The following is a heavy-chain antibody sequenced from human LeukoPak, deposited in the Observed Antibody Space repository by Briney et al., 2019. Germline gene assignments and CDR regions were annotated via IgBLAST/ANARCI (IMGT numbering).Heavy chain of an antibody. CDR2: ISATGGST. Sequence: GGSLRLSCAASGFTFSTFAMTWVRQAPGKGLEWVSGISATGGSTYYADSVKGRFTISRDNSKNTLYLQMNSLRADDTAVYYCAKGQWLTPVDYWGQGTLVTVSS. V-gene: IGHV3-23*01. J-gene: IGHJ4*02. CDR1: GFTFSTFA. CDR3: AKGQWLTPVDY. D-gene: IGHD6-19*01.